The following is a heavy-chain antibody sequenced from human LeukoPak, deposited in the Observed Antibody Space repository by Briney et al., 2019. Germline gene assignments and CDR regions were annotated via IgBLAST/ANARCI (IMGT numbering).Heavy chain of an antibody. V-gene: IGHV3-23*01. CDR3: AKRGHYDSSGSYAPFDY. Sequence: GGSLRLSCAVSGLTFSDYRMIWVRQAPEKRLEWVAVTAGADDVIQYADSVKGRFTVSRDNSKNTLYLQMISLRAEDTAVYYCAKRGHYDSSGSYAPFDYWGQGTLVTVSS. J-gene: IGHJ4*02. CDR2: TAGADDVI. CDR1: GLTFSDYR. D-gene: IGHD3-22*01.